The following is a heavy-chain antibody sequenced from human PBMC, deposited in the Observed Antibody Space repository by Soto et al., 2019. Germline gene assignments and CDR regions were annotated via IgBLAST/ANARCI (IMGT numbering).Heavy chain of an antibody. CDR2: ISWNSGSI. D-gene: IGHD6-19*01. CDR1: GFTFDDYA. V-gene: IGHV3-9*01. Sequence: PVGSLRLSCAASGFTFDDYAMHWVRQAPGKGLEWVSGISWNSGSIGYADSVKGRFTISRDNAKNSLYLRMNSLRAEDTALYYCAKVSSWLANYYFDYWGQGTLVTVSS. CDR3: AKVSSWLANYYFDY. J-gene: IGHJ4*02.